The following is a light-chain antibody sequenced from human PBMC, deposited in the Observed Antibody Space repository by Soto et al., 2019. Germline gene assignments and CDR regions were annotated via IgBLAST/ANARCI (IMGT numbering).Light chain of an antibody. V-gene: IGLV2-11*01. J-gene: IGLJ1*01. Sequence: QSVLIQPACVSGAPGPSITTNCTFTSSDVCGYNYVSWHQEHPGKVPKLIIYDVIKRHSGVPDSFSGFKSGNTASLTISGLKSEDEAENDWCAYAGSYLNVCGTVTKV. CDR2: DVI. CDR1: SSDVCGYNY. CDR3: CAYAGSYLNV.